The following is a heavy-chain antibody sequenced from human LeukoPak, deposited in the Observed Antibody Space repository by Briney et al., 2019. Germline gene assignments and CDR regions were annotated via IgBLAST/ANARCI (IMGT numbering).Heavy chain of an antibody. CDR1: GGTFSSYA. D-gene: IGHD3-22*01. CDR2: IIPIFGTA. J-gene: IGHJ6*02. V-gene: IGHV1-69*01. CDR3: VTGSYYDSSGYYYYGMDV. Sequence: ASVKVSCKASGGTFSSYAISWVRQAPGQGLEWMGGIIPIFGTANYAQKFQGRVTITADESTSTAYMELSSLRSEDTAVYYCVTGSYYDSSGYYYYGMDVWGQGTTVTVSS.